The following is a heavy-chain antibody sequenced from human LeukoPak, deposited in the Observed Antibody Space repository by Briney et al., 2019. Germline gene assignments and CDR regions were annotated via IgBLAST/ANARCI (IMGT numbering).Heavy chain of an antibody. J-gene: IGHJ4*02. CDR2: IYPGDSDT. CDR3: ARLLRTSEYFDH. CDR1: GYSFTNYR. D-gene: IGHD3-10*01. Sequence: GESLKISCQGSGYSFTNYRIGWVRQMPGKGLEWMGIIYPGDSDTKYSPSFQGQVTISADTSITTAYLRWSSLKASDTAIYYCARLLRTSEYFDHWGQGTLVTVSS. V-gene: IGHV5-51*01.